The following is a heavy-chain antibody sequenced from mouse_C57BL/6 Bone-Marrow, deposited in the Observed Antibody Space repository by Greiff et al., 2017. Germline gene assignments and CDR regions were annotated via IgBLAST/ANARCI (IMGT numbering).Heavy chain of an antibody. CDR2: ISGGGGNT. D-gene: IGHD1-1*01. V-gene: IGHV5-9*01. J-gene: IGHJ1*03. CDR1: GFTFSSYT. CDR3: ARQGITTVVANWYFDV. Sequence: EVKLMESGGGLVKPGGSLKLSCAASGFTFSSYTMSWVRQTPEKRLEWVATISGGGGNTYYPDSVKGRFTISRDNAKNTLYLQMSSLRSEDTALYYCARQGITTVVANWYFDVWGTGTTVTVSS.